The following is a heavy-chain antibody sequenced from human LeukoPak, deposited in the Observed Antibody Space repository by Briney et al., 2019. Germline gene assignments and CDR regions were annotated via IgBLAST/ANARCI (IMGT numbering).Heavy chain of an antibody. CDR1: GFTFSSYG. J-gene: IGHJ6*02. CDR3: ARDRIPTYYYGMDV. CDR2: IWYDGSNK. V-gene: IGHV3-33*01. Sequence: PGGSLRLSCAASGFTFSSYGMHWVRQAPGKGLEWVAVIWYDGSNKYYADSVKGRFTIPRDNSKNTLYLQMNSLRAEDTAVYYCARDRIPTYYYGMDVWGQGTTVTVSS.